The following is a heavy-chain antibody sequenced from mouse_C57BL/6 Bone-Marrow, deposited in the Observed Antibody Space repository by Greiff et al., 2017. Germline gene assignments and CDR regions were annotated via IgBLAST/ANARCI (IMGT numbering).Heavy chain of an antibody. Sequence: VKLMESGAELARPGASVKLSCKASGYTFTSYGISWVKQRTGQGLEWIGEIYPRSGNTYYNEKFKGKATLTADKSSSTAYMELRSLTSEDSAVYVCARFAAQATGYWGQGTTLTVSS. J-gene: IGHJ2*01. D-gene: IGHD3-2*02. V-gene: IGHV1-81*01. CDR3: ARFAAQATGY. CDR1: GYTFTSYG. CDR2: IYPRSGNT.